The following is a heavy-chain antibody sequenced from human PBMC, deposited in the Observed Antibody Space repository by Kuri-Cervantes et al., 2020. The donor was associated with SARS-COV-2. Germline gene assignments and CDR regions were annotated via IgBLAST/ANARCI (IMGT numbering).Heavy chain of an antibody. CDR3: ARHYAFDRFHK. J-gene: IGHJ4*02. D-gene: IGHD3-9*01. CDR2: ISYDGSNK. V-gene: IGHV3-30-3*01. Sequence: LSLTCAASGSTFSSYAMHWVRQAPGKGLEWVAVISYDGSNKYYADSVKGRFTISRDNSKNTLYLQMNSLRAEDTAVYYCARHYAFDRFHKWGQGTQVTVSS. CDR1: GSTFSSYA.